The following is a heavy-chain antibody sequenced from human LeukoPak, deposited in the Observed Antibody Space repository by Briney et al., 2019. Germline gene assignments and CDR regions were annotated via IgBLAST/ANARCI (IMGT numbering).Heavy chain of an antibody. CDR1: GGSISSYY. CDR2: IYYSGST. CDR3: ARWATYYYDSSGYSYFDY. Sequence: SETLSLTCTVSGGSISSYYWSWIRQPPGKGLEWIGYIYYSGSTNYNPSLKSRVTISVDTSKNQFSLKLSSVTAADTAVYYCARWATYYYDSSGYSYFDYWGQGTLVTVSS. D-gene: IGHD3-22*01. J-gene: IGHJ4*02. V-gene: IGHV4-59*08.